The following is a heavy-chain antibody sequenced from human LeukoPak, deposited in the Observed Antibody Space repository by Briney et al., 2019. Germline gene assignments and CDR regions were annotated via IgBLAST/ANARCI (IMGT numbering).Heavy chain of an antibody. CDR2: MYSTGSN. V-gene: IGHV4-4*07. CDR1: GGSISGYF. Sequence: SETLSLTCTVSGGSISGYFWTWIRQPAGKGLEWIGRMYSTGSNNYIPSLKSRVTMSLDTSKNHFSLNLTSVTAADTAVYYCAREPTSGREPTSGRPLDYWGQGTLVTVSS. D-gene: IGHD5-12*01. J-gene: IGHJ4*02. CDR3: AREPTSGREPTSGRPLDY.